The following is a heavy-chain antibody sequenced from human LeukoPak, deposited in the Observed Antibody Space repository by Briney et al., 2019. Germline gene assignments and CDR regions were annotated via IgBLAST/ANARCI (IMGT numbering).Heavy chain of an antibody. V-gene: IGHV4-39*01. CDR1: GGSISSSSYY. J-gene: IGHJ3*02. Sequence: PSETLSLTCTVSGGSISSSSYYWGWIRQPPGKGLEWIGSIYYSGSTYYNPSLKSRVTISVDTSKNQFSLKLSSVTAADTAVYYCARLRIVGATLMYAFDIWGQGTMVTVSS. CDR2: IYYSGST. D-gene: IGHD1-26*01. CDR3: ARLRIVGATLMYAFDI.